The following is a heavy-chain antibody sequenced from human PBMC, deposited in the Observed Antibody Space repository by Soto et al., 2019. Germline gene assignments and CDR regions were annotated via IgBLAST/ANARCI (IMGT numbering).Heavy chain of an antibody. D-gene: IGHD6-13*01. CDR2: ISYDGSNK. CDR1: GFTFSSYA. V-gene: IGHV3-30-3*01. J-gene: IGHJ6*02. Sequence: GGSLRLSCAASGFTFSSYAMHWVRQAPGKGLEWVAVISYDGSNKYYADSVKGRFTISRDNSKNTLYLQMNSLRAEDTAVHYCARADSSSWYAYYGMDVWGQGTTVTVSS. CDR3: ARADSSSWYAYYGMDV.